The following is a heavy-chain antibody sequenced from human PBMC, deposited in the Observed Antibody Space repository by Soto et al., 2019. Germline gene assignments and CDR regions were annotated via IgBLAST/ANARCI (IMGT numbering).Heavy chain of an antibody. D-gene: IGHD3-10*01. CDR1: GGSISSGGYS. CDR2: IYHSGST. CDR3: ASVDYYGPYFDY. V-gene: IGHV4-30-2*01. Sequence: PSETLSLTCAVSGGSISSGGYSWSWIRQPPGKGLEWIGYIYHSGSTYYNPSLKSRVTISVDRSKNQFSLKLSSVTAADTAVYYCASVDYYGPYFDYWGQGTLVTVSS. J-gene: IGHJ4*02.